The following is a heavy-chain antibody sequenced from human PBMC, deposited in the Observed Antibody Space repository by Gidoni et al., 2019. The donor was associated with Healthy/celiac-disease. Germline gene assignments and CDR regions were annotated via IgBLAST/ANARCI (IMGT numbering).Heavy chain of an antibody. CDR3: AKPPVEMATIGIPHDY. J-gene: IGHJ4*02. D-gene: IGHD5-12*01. Sequence: EVQLLESGGGLVQPGGSLRLSCAASGFTFSSYAMSWVRQAPGKGLEWVSAIRGSGGSTYYADSVKGRFTISRDNSKNTLYLQMNSLRAEDTAVYYCAKPPVEMATIGIPHDYWGQGTLVTVSS. V-gene: IGHV3-23*01. CDR2: IRGSGGST. CDR1: GFTFSSYA.